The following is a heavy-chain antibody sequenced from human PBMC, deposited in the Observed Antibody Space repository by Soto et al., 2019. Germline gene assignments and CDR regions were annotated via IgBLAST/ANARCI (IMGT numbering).Heavy chain of an antibody. CDR3: AHSLIGYYYDSSGSNWFDP. D-gene: IGHD3-22*01. J-gene: IGHJ5*02. CDR2: IYWDDDK. Sequence: QITLKESGPTLVKPTQTLTLTCTFSGFSLSTSGVGVGWIRQPPGKALEWLALIYWDDDKRYSPSLKSRLTITKDTSKNQVVITMTNMDAVDTATYYCAHSLIGYYYDSSGSNWFDPWGQGTLVTVSS. V-gene: IGHV2-5*02. CDR1: GFSLSTSGVG.